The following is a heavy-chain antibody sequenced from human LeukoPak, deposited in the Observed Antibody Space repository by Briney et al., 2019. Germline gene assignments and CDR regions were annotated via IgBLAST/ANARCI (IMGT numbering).Heavy chain of an antibody. CDR3: ARQAHCTSDLCYPFDY. V-gene: IGHV4-34*01. CDR1: GGSFSGYY. CDR2: ISHSGST. Sequence: SETLSLTCAVYGGSFSGYYWSWIRQPPGKGLEWIGQISHSGSTNYNPSLKSRVTISADTTKNQFSLKLTSVTAADTAVYYCARQAHCTSDLCYPFDYWGQGTLVTVSS. D-gene: IGHD2-8*01. J-gene: IGHJ4*02.